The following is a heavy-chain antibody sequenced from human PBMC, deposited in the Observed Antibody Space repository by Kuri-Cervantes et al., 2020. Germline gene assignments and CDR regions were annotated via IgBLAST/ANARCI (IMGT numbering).Heavy chain of an antibody. CDR3: SRDFFALGDYGGNSMSYFNY. Sequence: GGSLRLSCAASGFTFSSYAMHWVRQAPGKGLEWVAVISYDGSNKYYADSVKGRFTVSRDNSKNTLYLQMNSLRPEDTAVYYCSRDFFALGDYGGNSMSYFNYWGQGTLVTVSS. CDR2: ISYDGSNK. CDR1: GFTFSSYA. D-gene: IGHD4-23*01. V-gene: IGHV3-30-3*01. J-gene: IGHJ4*02.